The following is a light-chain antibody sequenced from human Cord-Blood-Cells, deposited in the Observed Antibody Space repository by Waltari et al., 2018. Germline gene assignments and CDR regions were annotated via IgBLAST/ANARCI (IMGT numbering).Light chain of an antibody. V-gene: IGKV1-39*01. CDR1: HSISRY. Sequence: DTQLPQSPSSLSPSVGDRVTITCRASHSISRYLNWYQQKPGKAPKRLIYAASSLQSGVPSRFSGSGSGTDFTLTISSLQPEDFATYYCQQSYSTPRTFGQGTKVEIK. CDR2: AAS. J-gene: IGKJ1*01. CDR3: QQSYSTPRT.